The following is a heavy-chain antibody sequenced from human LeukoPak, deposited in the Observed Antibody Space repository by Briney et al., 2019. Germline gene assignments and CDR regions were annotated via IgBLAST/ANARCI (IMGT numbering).Heavy chain of an antibody. CDR1: GGSISSSSYY. D-gene: IGHD4-23*01. J-gene: IGHJ4*02. CDR3: ARPGGNSARFDY. CDR2: IYYSGST. Sequence: SETLSLTCTVSGGSISSSSYYWGWLRQPPGKGLEWIGSIYYSGSTYYNPSLKSRVTISVDTSKNQFSLKLSSVTAADTAVYYCARPGGNSARFDYWGQGTLVTVSS. V-gene: IGHV4-39*01.